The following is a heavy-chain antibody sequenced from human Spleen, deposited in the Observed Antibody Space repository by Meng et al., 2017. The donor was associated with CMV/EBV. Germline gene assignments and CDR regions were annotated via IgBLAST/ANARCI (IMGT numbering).Heavy chain of an antibody. CDR2: VNSDGSEL. V-gene: IGHV3-74*01. J-gene: IGHJ3*02. CDR3: ARGAKFGYCSSTSCKAFDI. Sequence: GGSLRLSCAASGFTVSAYWMHWFRQAPGKGLVWVSRVNSDGSELRYADSVKGRFTISRDTAKNTLYLQMNSLRAEDTAVYYCARGAKFGYCSSTSCKAFDIWGQGTMVTVSS. D-gene: IGHD2-2*01. CDR1: GFTVSAYW.